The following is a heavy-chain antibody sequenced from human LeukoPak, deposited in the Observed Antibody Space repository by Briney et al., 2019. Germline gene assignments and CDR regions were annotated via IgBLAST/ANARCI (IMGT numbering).Heavy chain of an antibody. CDR3: ARDPYSGNYGNYYYYYMDV. V-gene: IGHV3-9*01. Sequence: GGSLRLSCAVSGFTFDDYAMHWVRQVPGKGLEWVSGINWNSDSIGYADSVKGRFTISRDNAKNSLFLRMNNLSPDDTAVYFCARDPYSGNYGNYYYYYMDVWGKGTTVTISS. D-gene: IGHD1-26*01. J-gene: IGHJ6*03. CDR2: INWNSDSI. CDR1: GFTFDDYA.